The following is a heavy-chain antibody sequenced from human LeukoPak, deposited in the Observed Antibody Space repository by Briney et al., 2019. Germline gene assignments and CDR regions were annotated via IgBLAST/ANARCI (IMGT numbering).Heavy chain of an antibody. Sequence: GASVKVSCKASGYTFTSYGISWVRQAPGQGLEWMGWISAYNGNTNYAQKLQGRVTMTTDTSTSTAYMELRSLRSDDTAVYYCARGANYCSSTSCYTEFDYWGQGTLVTVSS. CDR3: ARGANYCSSTSCYTEFDY. D-gene: IGHD2-2*02. CDR1: GYTFTSYG. V-gene: IGHV1-18*01. CDR2: ISAYNGNT. J-gene: IGHJ4*02.